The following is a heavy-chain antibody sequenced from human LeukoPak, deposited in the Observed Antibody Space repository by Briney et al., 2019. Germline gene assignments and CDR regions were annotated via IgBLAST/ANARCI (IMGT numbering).Heavy chain of an antibody. CDR1: GFTSSSYR. V-gene: IGHV3-7*01. J-gene: IGHJ4*02. CDR2: IKQDGSEK. D-gene: IGHD2-15*01. CDR3: ARDLTVRCSGGSCYSAFDY. Sequence: PGGSLRLSCAASGFTSSSYRMSWVRQAPGKGLEWVANIKQDGSEKYYVDSVKGRFTISRDNAKNSLYLQMNSLRAEDTAVYYCARDLTVRCSGGSCYSAFDYWGQGTLVTVSS.